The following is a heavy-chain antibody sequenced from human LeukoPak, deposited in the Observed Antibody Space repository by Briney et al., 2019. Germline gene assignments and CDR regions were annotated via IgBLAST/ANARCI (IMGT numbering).Heavy chain of an antibody. V-gene: IGHV5-51*01. Sequence: LGESLKISCKGSGYIFSNCLIGWVRQLPGKGLEWIVVIFPGNSDTRYRWSFYGQATMSAGKSISTGYWQWSRLTASDTAMDYCARLASSSWEDYWGQGTLVTVSS. J-gene: IGHJ4*02. CDR3: ARLASSSWEDY. D-gene: IGHD6-13*01. CDR2: IFPGNSDT. CDR1: GYIFSNCL.